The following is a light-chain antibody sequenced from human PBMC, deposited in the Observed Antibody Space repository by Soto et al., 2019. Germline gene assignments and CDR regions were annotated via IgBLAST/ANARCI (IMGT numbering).Light chain of an antibody. CDR2: DVS. CDR3: SSYTTSNTRQIV. V-gene: IGLV2-14*03. Sequence: QSALTQPASVSGSPGQSITISCTGTSSDAGGYNYVSWYQHHPGKAPKLMIYDVSNRPSGVSNRFSGSKSGNTASLTISGLQPDDEADYYCSSYTTSNTRQIVLGTGTKVTVL. CDR1: SSDAGGYNY. J-gene: IGLJ1*01.